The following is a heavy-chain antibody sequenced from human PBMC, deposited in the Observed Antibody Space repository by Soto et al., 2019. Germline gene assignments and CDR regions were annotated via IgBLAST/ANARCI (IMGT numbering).Heavy chain of an antibody. D-gene: IGHD3-10*01. CDR2: IYYSGST. J-gene: IGHJ6*02. CDR1: GGSISSGGYY. CDR3: ASGRLLWFGELFISSFYGMDV. Sequence: QVQLQESGPGLVKPSQTLSLTCTVSGGSISSGGYYWSWIRQHPGKGLEWIGYIYYSGSTYYNPSLKSRVTISVDTSKNQFSLKLSSVTAADTAVYYCASGRLLWFGELFISSFYGMDVWGQGTTVTVSS. V-gene: IGHV4-31*03.